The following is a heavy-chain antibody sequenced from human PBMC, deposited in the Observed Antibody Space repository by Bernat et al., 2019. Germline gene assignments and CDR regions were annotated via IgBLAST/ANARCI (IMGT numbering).Heavy chain of an antibody. CDR1: GFMFSTYW. D-gene: IGHD3-22*01. J-gene: IGHJ2*01. CDR2: ISSSSSTI. V-gene: IGHV3-48*02. Sequence: DVQLVGSGGGLVQPGGSLRLSCAASGFMFSTYWMSWVRQAPGKGLEWVSYISSSSSTIYYADSVKGRFTISRDNAKNSLYLQMNSLRDEDTAVYYCARDGHYYYDSSGLYWYFDLWGRGTLVTVSS. CDR3: ARDGHYYYDSSGLYWYFDL.